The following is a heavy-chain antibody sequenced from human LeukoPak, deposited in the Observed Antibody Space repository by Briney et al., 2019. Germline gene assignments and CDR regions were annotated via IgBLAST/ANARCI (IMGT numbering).Heavy chain of an antibody. J-gene: IGHJ4*02. CDR1: SGSIRSYY. CDR3: VADSSGYYYVGHFDY. CDR2: IYYTGTT. D-gene: IGHD3-22*01. Sequence: SETLSLICTVSSGSIRSYYWSWIRQPPGKGLEWIGYIYYTGTTNYNPSLKSRVTMSLDTSNNPFSLELTSATAAETAVYYCVADSSGYYYVGHFDYWGQGTLVTVSS. V-gene: IGHV4-59*01.